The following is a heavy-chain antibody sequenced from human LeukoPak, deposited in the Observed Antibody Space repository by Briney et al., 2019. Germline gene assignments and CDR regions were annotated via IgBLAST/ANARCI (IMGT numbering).Heavy chain of an antibody. CDR3: ARDGGPRSYYYYYGMDV. J-gene: IGHJ6*02. V-gene: IGHV3-7*01. Sequence: PGGSLRLSCAASGFTFSSYWMSWVRQAPGKGLEWVANIKQDGSEKYYVDSVKGRFTISRDNAQNSLYLQMNSLRAEDTAVYYCARDGGPRSYYYYYGMDVWGQGTTVTVSS. CDR2: IKQDGSEK. CDR1: GFTFSSYW. D-gene: IGHD1-14*01.